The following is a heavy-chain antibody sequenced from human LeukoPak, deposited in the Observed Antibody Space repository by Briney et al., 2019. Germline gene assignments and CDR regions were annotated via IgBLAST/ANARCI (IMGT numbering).Heavy chain of an antibody. J-gene: IGHJ5*02. Sequence: ASVKVSCKASGGTFSSYAISWVRQAPGQGLEWMGGIIPIFGTANYAQKFQGRVTITADKSTSTAYMELSSLRSEDTAVYYCAIDRGYDSSGYYSNWFDPWGQGTLVTVSS. D-gene: IGHD3-22*01. V-gene: IGHV1-69*06. CDR2: IIPIFGTA. CDR1: GGTFSSYA. CDR3: AIDRGYDSSGYYSNWFDP.